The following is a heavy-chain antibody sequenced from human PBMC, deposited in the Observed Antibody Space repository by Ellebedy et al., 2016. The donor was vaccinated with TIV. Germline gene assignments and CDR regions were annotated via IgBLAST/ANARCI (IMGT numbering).Heavy chain of an antibody. D-gene: IGHD2-2*01. CDR1: GGTFSSYA. CDR2: IIPIFGTA. J-gene: IGHJ6*02. Sequence: SVKVSXXASGGTFSSYAISWVRQAPGQGLKWMGGIIPIFGTANYAQKFQGRVTITADKSTSTAYMELSSLRSEDTAVYYCARDSGVLVVVPAAIGYYYYGMDVWGQGTTVTVSS. CDR3: ARDSGVLVVVPAAIGYYYYGMDV. V-gene: IGHV1-69*06.